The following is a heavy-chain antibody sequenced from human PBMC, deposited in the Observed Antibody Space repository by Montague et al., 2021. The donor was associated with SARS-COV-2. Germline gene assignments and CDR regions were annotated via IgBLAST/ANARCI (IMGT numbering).Heavy chain of an antibody. V-gene: IGHV3-23*01. J-gene: IGHJ4*02. CDR1: GFTFSSYA. Sequence: SLRLSRAASGFTFSSYAMSWVRQAPGKGLEWVSAITGSGGDTYYAGSVKGRFTISKDNSKNMLYLQMNSLRAEDTAVYYCAKDQVYSGSYFADWGQGTLVTVSS. D-gene: IGHD1-26*01. CDR3: AKDQVYSGSYFAD. CDR2: ITGSGGDT.